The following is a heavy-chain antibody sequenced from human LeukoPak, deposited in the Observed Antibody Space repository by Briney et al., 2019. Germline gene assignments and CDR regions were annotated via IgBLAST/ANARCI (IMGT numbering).Heavy chain of an antibody. D-gene: IGHD5-24*01. V-gene: IGHV3-30*02. Sequence: GGSLRLSCTASGFPFSSYGMQWVRQAPGKGLEWVACIRYDENTKYYADSVKGRFTVSRDNSENTLFLQMNSLRAEDTAVYYCAKENTRHAYRHFHYWGQGTLVTVSS. CDR3: AKENTRHAYRHFHY. CDR2: IRYDENTK. CDR1: GFPFSSYG. J-gene: IGHJ4*02.